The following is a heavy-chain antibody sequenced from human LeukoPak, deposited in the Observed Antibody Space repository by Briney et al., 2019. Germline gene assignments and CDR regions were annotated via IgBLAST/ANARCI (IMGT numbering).Heavy chain of an antibody. J-gene: IGHJ4*02. V-gene: IGHV4-59*01. CDR2: IYYSGST. Sequence: PSETLSLTCTVSGGSISSYYWSWIRQPPGKGLEWIGYIYYSGSTNYNPSLKSRVTISVDTSTNHFSLKLSSVTAADTAVYYCARWGTSSGYYTFDYWGQGTLVTVSS. CDR1: GGSISSYY. D-gene: IGHD3-22*01. CDR3: ARWGTSSGYYTFDY.